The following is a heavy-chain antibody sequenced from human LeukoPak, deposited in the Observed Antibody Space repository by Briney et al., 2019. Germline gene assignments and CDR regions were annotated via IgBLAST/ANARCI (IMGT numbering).Heavy chain of an antibody. J-gene: IGHJ1*01. CDR3: AKDRYYDSSGYYYFQH. Sequence: QPGRSLRLSCAASGFTFSSYAMSWVRQAPGKGLEWVSAVSGSGGSTYYADSVKGRFTISRDNSKNTLYLQMNSLRAEDTAVYYCAKDRYYDSSGYYYFQHWGQGTLVTVSS. CDR2: VSGSGGST. V-gene: IGHV3-23*01. D-gene: IGHD3-22*01. CDR1: GFTFSSYA.